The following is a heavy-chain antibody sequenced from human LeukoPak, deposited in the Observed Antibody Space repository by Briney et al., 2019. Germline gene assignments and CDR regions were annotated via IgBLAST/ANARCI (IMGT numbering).Heavy chain of an antibody. V-gene: IGHV4-38-2*02. J-gene: IGHJ3*02. D-gene: IGHD3-22*01. CDR2: LYHSGST. CDR1: GYSISSGYY. Sequence: PSETLSLTCTVSGYSISSGYYWGWIRQPPGKGLEWIGSLYHSGSTYYNPSLKSRVTISVDTSKNQFSLKLSSVTAADTAVYYCARVLPGLGYDSAFDIWGQGTMVTVSS. CDR3: ARVLPGLGYDSAFDI.